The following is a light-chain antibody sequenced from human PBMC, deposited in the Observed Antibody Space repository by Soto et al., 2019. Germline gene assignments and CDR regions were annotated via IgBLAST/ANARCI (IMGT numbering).Light chain of an antibody. V-gene: IGKV3D-15*01. J-gene: IGKJ5*01. Sequence: EIVMTQSPTILSVSPGERATLSCRASQSVSSNLAWYQQKPGQAPRLLIYGVYTRAPGIPARFSGSGSGTEFTLTISSLQSEDFAVYYCQQYGSSPPITFGQGTRLEIK. CDR3: QQYGSSPPIT. CDR1: QSVSSN. CDR2: GVY.